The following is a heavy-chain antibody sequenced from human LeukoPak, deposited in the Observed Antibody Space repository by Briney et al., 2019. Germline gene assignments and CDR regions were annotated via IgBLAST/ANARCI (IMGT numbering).Heavy chain of an antibody. CDR1: GFSFRNYW. CDR3: ARDGGLHTNFDY. J-gene: IGHJ4*02. Sequence: AGGSLRLSCAASGFSFRNYWMGWVRQAPGKGLEWVANTKPDGSAEYYADSVRGRFTASRDNANNLLYLQMNRLRAEDTAVYYCARDGGLHTNFDYWGQGTLFTVSS. V-gene: IGHV3-7*01. D-gene: IGHD2-15*01. CDR2: TKPDGSAE.